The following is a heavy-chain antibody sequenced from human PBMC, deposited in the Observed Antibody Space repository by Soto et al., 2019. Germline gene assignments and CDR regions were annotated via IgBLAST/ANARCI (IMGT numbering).Heavy chain of an antibody. CDR1: GFTFSSYW. CDR2: IKQDGSEK. D-gene: IGHD3-3*02. CDR3: AREITRMFGVVIPYYYYYMDV. Sequence: GGSLRLSCAASGFTFSSYWMSWVRQAPGKGLEWVANIKQDGSEKYYVDSVKGRFTISRDNAKNSLYLQMNSLRAEDTAVYYCAREITRMFGVVIPYYYYYMDVWGKGTTVTVSS. J-gene: IGHJ6*03. V-gene: IGHV3-7*01.